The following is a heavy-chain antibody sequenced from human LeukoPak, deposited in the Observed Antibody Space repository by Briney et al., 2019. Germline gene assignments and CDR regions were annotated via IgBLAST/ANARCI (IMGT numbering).Heavy chain of an antibody. CDR1: GGTFSSYT. J-gene: IGHJ3*02. D-gene: IGHD2-8*01. CDR3: AHYCTNGVCYFRGAFDI. V-gene: IGHV1-69*02. CDR2: IIPILGIA. Sequence: SVKVSCKASGGTFSSYTISWVRQAPGQGLEWMGRIIPILGIASYAQKFQGRVTITADKSTSTAYMELSSLRSEDTAAYYCAHYCTNGVCYFRGAFDIWGQGTMVTVSS.